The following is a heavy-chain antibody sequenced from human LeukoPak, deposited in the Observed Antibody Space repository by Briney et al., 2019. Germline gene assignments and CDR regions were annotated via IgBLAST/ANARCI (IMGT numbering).Heavy chain of an antibody. J-gene: IGHJ4*02. CDR3: ARDNTGSYEY. CDR2: ISSSSSTI. D-gene: IGHD1-26*01. CDR1: GFTFSSYG. V-gene: IGHV3-48*01. Sequence: GGSLRLSCAAPGFTFSSYGMSWVRQAPGKGLEWLSHISSSSSTIYYADSVKGRFTISRGNADNSLYLQMNSLRTEDTALYYCARDNTGSYEYWGQGTLVTVSP.